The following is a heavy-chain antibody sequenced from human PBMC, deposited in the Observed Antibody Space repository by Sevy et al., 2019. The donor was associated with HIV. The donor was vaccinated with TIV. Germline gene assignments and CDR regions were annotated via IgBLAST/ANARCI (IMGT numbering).Heavy chain of an antibody. V-gene: IGHV2-5*01. J-gene: IGHJ5*02. CDR1: GFSLSTSGVG. CDR2: IYWNDDK. Sequence: SGPTLVNPTQTLTLTCTFSGFSLSTSGVGVGWIRQPPGKALEWLALIYWNDDKRYSPSLKSRLTITKDNSKNQVVLTMTNMDPVDTATYYCAHLLNDFWSGYYRGPHNWFDPWGQGTLVTVSS. CDR3: AHLLNDFWSGYYRGPHNWFDP. D-gene: IGHD3-3*01.